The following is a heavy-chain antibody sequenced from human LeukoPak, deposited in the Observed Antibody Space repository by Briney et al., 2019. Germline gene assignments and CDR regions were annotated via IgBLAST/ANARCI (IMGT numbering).Heavy chain of an antibody. CDR1: GDSISSSNYY. CDR3: ARDIYYYDSSGYRHYYYMDV. V-gene: IGHV4-39*02. D-gene: IGHD3-22*01. J-gene: IGHJ6*03. CDR2: IHYSGST. Sequence: SETLSLTCTVSGDSISSSNYYWGWIRQPPGKGLEWIGNIHYSGSTYYNPSLKSRVTISVDTSKNQFSLKLSSVTAADTAVYYCARDIYYYDSSGYRHYYYMDVWGKGTTVTVSS.